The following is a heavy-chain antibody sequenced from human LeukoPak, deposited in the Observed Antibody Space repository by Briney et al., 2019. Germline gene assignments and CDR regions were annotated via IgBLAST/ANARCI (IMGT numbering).Heavy chain of an antibody. V-gene: IGHV3-33*01. D-gene: IGHD3-10*01. CDR2: IWSDGNNK. CDR3: ARELAGHYYGSGSSFDY. Sequence: GGSLRLSCAASGFTFSSYAMHWVRRAPGKGLEWVAIIWSDGNNKYYADSVEGRFTISRDTSKNTLFLQMNSLRAEDTAVYYCARELAGHYYGSGSSFDYWGQGTLVTVSS. CDR1: GFTFSSYA. J-gene: IGHJ4*02.